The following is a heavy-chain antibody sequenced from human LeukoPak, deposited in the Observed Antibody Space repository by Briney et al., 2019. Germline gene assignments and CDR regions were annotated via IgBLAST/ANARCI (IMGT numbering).Heavy chain of an antibody. V-gene: IGHV3-21*04. D-gene: IGHD3-22*01. CDR3: AKSSYYDASGYYREYYFDY. Sequence: GGSLRLSCAASGFTFSSYSMNWVRQAPGKGLEWVSSISSSSSYIYYADSVKGRFTISRDNAKNSLYLQTNSLRAEDTAVYYCAKSSYYDASGYYREYYFDYWGQGTLVTVSS. CDR2: ISSSSSYI. CDR1: GFTFSSYS. J-gene: IGHJ4*02.